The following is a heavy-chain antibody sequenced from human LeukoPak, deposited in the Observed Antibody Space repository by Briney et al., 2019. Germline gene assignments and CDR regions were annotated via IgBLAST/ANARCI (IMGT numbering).Heavy chain of an antibody. D-gene: IGHD4-11*01. Sequence: RASVKVSCKASGYTFTGYYMHWVRQAPGQGLEWMGWINPNSGGTNYAQKFQGRVTMTRDKSISTAYMELSRLRSDATAVYYCERDVREYSNYGNPPQGYSGPNDYWGQGTLVTVSS. CDR2: INPNSGGT. CDR3: ERDVREYSNYGNPPQGYSGPNDY. J-gene: IGHJ4*02. CDR1: GYTFTGYY. V-gene: IGHV1-2*02.